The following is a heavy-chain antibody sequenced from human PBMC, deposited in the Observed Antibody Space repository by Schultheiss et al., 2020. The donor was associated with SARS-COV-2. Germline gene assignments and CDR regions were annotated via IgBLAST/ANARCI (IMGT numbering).Heavy chain of an antibody. V-gene: IGHV3-21*01. Sequence: GGSLRLSCAASGFTVSSNYMSWVRQAPGRGLEWVSSTSSSSSYIYYADSVKGRFTISRDNAKNSLYLQMNSLRAEDTAVYYCARVGWFGELLGGMDVWGQGTTVTVSS. D-gene: IGHD3-10*01. CDR3: ARVGWFGELLGGMDV. CDR2: TSSSSSYI. J-gene: IGHJ6*02. CDR1: GFTVSSNY.